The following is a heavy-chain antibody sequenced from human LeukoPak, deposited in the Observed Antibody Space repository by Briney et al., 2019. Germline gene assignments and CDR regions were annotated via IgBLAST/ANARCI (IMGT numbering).Heavy chain of an antibody. Sequence: SETLSLTCAVSGESISSRPFSWGWIRQPPGKGLEWIGYIYHSGSTYYNPSLKSRVTISVDRSKNQFSLKLSSVTAADTAVYYCATERLAAANSDDAFDIWGQGTMVTVSS. CDR2: IYHSGST. D-gene: IGHD6-13*01. CDR1: GESISSRPFS. CDR3: ATERLAAANSDDAFDI. V-gene: IGHV4-30-2*01. J-gene: IGHJ3*02.